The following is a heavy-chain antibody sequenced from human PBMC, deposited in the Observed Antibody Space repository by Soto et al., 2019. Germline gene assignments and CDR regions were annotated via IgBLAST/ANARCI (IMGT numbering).Heavy chain of an antibody. Sequence: TSETLSLTCTVSRGSMNNYYWSWIRQPPGKGLEWIGYIYYSGSTNYNPSLKSRVTISVDTSKNQFSLKLSSVTAADTAVYYCARHVQWLVTFDYWGQGTLVTVSS. J-gene: IGHJ4*02. CDR2: IYYSGST. CDR3: ARHVQWLVTFDY. D-gene: IGHD6-19*01. CDR1: RGSMNNYY. V-gene: IGHV4-59*08.